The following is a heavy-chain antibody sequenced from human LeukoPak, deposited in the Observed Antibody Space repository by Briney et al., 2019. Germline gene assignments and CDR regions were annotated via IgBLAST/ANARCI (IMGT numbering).Heavy chain of an antibody. CDR2: ISYDGSNK. Sequence: GGSLRLSCAASGFTFSSYGMHWVRQAPGKGLEWVAVISYDGSNKYYADSVKGRFTISRDNSKNTLYLQMNSLRAEDTAVYYCAKVTSSSYYDFWSGLPDDDYWGQGTLVTVSS. CDR3: AKVTSSSYYDFWSGLPDDDY. CDR1: GFTFSSYG. D-gene: IGHD3-3*01. J-gene: IGHJ4*02. V-gene: IGHV3-30*18.